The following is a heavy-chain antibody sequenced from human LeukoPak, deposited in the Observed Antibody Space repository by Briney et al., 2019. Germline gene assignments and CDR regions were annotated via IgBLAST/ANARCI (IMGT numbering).Heavy chain of an antibody. CDR3: AREGNYYDSSGYYHDAFDI. Sequence: GRSLRISCAASGFTFSSYGMHWVRQAPGKGLEWVAVIWYDGSNKYYADSVKGRFTISRDNSKNTLYLQMNSLRAEDTAVYYCAREGNYYDSSGYYHDAFDIWGQGTMVTVSS. CDR2: IWYDGSNK. D-gene: IGHD3-22*01. J-gene: IGHJ3*02. CDR1: GFTFSSYG. V-gene: IGHV3-33*01.